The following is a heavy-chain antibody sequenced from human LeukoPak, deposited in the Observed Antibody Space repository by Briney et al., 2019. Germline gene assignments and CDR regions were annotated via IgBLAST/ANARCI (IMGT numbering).Heavy chain of an antibody. Sequence: PSETLSLTCAVSGGSISSSDWWSWVRQPPGKGLEWIGEIYHSGSTNYNPSLKSRVTISVDTSKNQFSLKLSSVTAADTAVYYCARDRYYYGMDVWGQGTTVTVSS. CDR1: GGSISSSDW. CDR2: IYHSGST. J-gene: IGHJ6*02. CDR3: ARDRYYYGMDV. V-gene: IGHV4-4*02.